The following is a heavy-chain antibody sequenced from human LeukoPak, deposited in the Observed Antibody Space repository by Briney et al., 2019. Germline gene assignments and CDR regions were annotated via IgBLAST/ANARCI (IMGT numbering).Heavy chain of an antibody. CDR1: GFTFSSYA. V-gene: IGHV3-23*01. CDR3: ARHYCSSTSCDKYFDY. CDR2: ISGSGGST. Sequence: PGGSLRLSCAASGFTFSSYAMSWVRQAPGKGLEWVSAISGSGGSTYYADSVKGRFSISRDNSKNSLYLQMNSLRAEDTAVYYCARHYCSSTSCDKYFDYWGQGTLVTVSS. D-gene: IGHD2-2*02. J-gene: IGHJ4*02.